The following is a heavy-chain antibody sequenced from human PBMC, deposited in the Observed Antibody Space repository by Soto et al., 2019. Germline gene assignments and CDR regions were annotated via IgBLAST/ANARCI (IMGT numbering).Heavy chain of an antibody. CDR3: VKDRWVDY. J-gene: IGHJ4*02. CDR1: GFTFSNYA. V-gene: IGHV3-64D*06. D-gene: IGHD1-26*01. CDR2: ISSNGGST. Sequence: GGSLRLSCSVFGFTFSNYAMHWVRQAPGKVLEYVSSISSNGGSTYYADSVKGRFTISRDNSKSTLYLQMSSLRPEDTAVYYCVKDRWVDYWGQGXLVTVYS.